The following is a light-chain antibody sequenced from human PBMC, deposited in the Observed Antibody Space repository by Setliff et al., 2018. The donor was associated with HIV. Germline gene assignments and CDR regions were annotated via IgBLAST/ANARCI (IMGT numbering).Light chain of an antibody. Sequence: DIVMTQSPDSLAVSLGERATINCKSSQNILSNSNNKNYLAWYQQRPGQPPKLLIYWASTRESGVPDRFSGSGSGTDFTLTITSLQAEDVAIYYCQQYFTTPWTFGRGTKVDNK. V-gene: IGKV4-1*01. CDR1: QNILSNSNNKNY. J-gene: IGKJ1*01. CDR3: QQYFTTPWT. CDR2: WAS.